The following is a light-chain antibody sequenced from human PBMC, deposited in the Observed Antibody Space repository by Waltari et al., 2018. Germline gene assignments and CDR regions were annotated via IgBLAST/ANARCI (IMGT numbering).Light chain of an antibody. CDR2: DAS. J-gene: IGKJ2*01. Sequence: CRARLTGSSYLASYQQKPGQAPRLLIFDASSRAPGIPAKFSGSGAGTDFTHTVSNLEPEDFAVYYCQQRSNWPYTFGQGTRVEIK. CDR1: LTGSSY. V-gene: IGKV3-11*01. CDR3: QQRSNWPYT.